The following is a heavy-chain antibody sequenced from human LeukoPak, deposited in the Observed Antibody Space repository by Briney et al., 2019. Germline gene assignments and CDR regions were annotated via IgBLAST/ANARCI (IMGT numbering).Heavy chain of an antibody. CDR3: AKPGYDILTGYYMGAFDI. CDR2: ISGSGGST. Sequence: GGSLRLSCAASGFTFSSYAMSWVRQAPGKGLEWVSAISGSGGSTYYADSVKGRFTISRDNSKNTLYLQMNSLRAEDTAVYYCAKPGYDILTGYYMGAFDIWGQGTMVTVSS. V-gene: IGHV3-23*01. CDR1: GFTFSSYA. D-gene: IGHD3-9*01. J-gene: IGHJ3*02.